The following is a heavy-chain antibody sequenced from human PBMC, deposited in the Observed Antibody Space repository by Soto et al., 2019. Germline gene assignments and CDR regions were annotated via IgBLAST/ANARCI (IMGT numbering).Heavy chain of an antibody. J-gene: IGHJ4*02. Sequence: GGSLRLSCAASGFTFSGSAMHWVRQASGKGLEWVDRIRSKANSYATAYAASVKGRFTISRDDSKNTAYLQMNSLKTDDTAVYYCTSSWGTFFDYWGQGTLVTVSS. CDR3: TSSWGTFFDY. D-gene: IGHD7-27*01. CDR2: IRSKANSYAT. CDR1: GFTFSGSA. V-gene: IGHV3-73*01.